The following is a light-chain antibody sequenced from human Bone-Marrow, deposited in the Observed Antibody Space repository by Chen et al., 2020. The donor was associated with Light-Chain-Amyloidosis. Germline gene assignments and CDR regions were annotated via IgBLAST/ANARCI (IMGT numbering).Light chain of an antibody. Sequence: IVLTQSPGTLSLSPGERATLSCRATQRVSSSYLAWYQQKPGQAPRLLIYDASSWAVGIPDRFSGSGSGTDFTLTISRLEPEDFALYYCQQCGTSLWTFGQGTKVEIK. CDR2: DAS. J-gene: IGKJ1*01. CDR1: QRVSSSY. V-gene: IGKV3-20*01. CDR3: QQCGTSLWT.